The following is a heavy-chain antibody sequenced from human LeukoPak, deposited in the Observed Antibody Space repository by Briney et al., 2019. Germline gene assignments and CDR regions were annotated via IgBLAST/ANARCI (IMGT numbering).Heavy chain of an antibody. D-gene: IGHD6-6*01. J-gene: IGHJ4*02. CDR3: ARDDPSMIAALHY. V-gene: IGHV3-21*01. CDR1: GFTFSDYR. CDR2: ISGSSGDI. Sequence: GGSLRLSCAASGFTFSDYRMNWVRQAPGKGLEWVSSISGSSGDIYYAASVKGRVTISRDNAKNSVHLQMDSLRAEDTAVYYCARDDPSMIAALHYWGQGTLVTVSS.